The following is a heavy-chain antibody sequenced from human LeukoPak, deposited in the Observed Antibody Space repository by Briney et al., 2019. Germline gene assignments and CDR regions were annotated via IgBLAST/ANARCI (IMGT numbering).Heavy chain of an antibody. J-gene: IGHJ4*02. CDR1: GGSISFFS. CDR2: IYYNGST. Sequence: SETLSLTCTVSGGSISFFSWSWLRQPPGKGLEWIGYIYYNGSTNYNPSLKSRVTTSVDTTKNQYSQKLSSVTAADTAVYYCARGRLPIDYWGQGTLVTVSS. V-gene: IGHV4-59*01. D-gene: IGHD4-11*01. CDR3: ARGRLPIDY.